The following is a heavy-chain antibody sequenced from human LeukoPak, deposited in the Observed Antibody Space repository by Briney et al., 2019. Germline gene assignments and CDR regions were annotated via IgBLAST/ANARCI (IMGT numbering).Heavy chain of an antibody. Sequence: PGGSLRLSCAASGFTFSSYAMYWVRQAPGKGLEYVSAISNNGGTTYYADSVKGRFTISRDNSKNTLYLQMSSLRPEDTAVYYCVRSSGSMDVWGQGTTVTVSS. CDR3: VRSSGSMDV. V-gene: IGHV3-64D*06. CDR2: ISNNGGTT. D-gene: IGHD3-10*01. J-gene: IGHJ6*02. CDR1: GFTFSSYA.